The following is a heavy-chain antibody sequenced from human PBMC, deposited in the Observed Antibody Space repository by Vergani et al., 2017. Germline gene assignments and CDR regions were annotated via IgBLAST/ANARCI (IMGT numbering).Heavy chain of an antibody. CDR1: GYTFTSYG. J-gene: IGHJ5*02. CDR2: ISAYNGNT. D-gene: IGHD6-19*01. V-gene: IGHV1-18*01. CDR3: ARRLGQWLVPGNWFDP. Sequence: QVQLVQSGAEVKKPGASVKVSCKSSGYTFTSYGISWVRQAPGQGLEWMGWISAYNGNTNYAQKLQGRVTMTTDTSTSTAYMGLRSLGSDDTAVYYCARRLGQWLVPGNWFDPWDQGTLVTVSS.